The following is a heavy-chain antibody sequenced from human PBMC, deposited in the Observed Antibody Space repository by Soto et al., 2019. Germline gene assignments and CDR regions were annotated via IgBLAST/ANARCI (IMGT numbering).Heavy chain of an antibody. CDR3: ANKWSRAKHYDFWSGYHPEFDY. Sequence: GGSLRLSCAASGFTFSSYAMSWVRQAPGKGLEWVSAISGSGGSTYYADSVKGRFTISRDNSKNTLYLQMNSLRAEDMAVYYCANKWSRAKHYDFWSGYHPEFDYWGQGTLVTSPQ. CDR2: ISGSGGST. J-gene: IGHJ4*02. CDR1: GFTFSSYA. D-gene: IGHD3-3*01. V-gene: IGHV3-23*01.